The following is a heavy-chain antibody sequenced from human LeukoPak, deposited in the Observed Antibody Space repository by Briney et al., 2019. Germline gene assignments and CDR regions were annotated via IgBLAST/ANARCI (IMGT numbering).Heavy chain of an antibody. Sequence: GGSLRLSCAASGFTFSSYEMNWVRQAPGKGLEWVSVIYSGGSSYYADSVKGRFTISRDNSKNTLYLQMNTLRAEDTATYYCARVYGSGSWFEYENNWFDPWGQGTLVTVSS. CDR3: ARVYGSGSWFEYENNWFDP. D-gene: IGHD3-10*01. V-gene: IGHV3-53*01. CDR1: GFTFSSYE. CDR2: IYSGGSS. J-gene: IGHJ5*02.